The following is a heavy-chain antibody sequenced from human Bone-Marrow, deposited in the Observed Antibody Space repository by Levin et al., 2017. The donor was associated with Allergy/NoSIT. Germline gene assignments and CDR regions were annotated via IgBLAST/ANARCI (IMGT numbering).Heavy chain of an antibody. D-gene: IGHD3-16*01. V-gene: IGHV3-23*01. Sequence: ASVKVSCAASGFSFSNYAMGWVRQTPGKGLEWVSGVCRGGGCRFYSPSVRGRFAISRDNFRDFLYLQMNGLRAEDTAVYYCVKYDASELLGENWGQGTMVTVSS. J-gene: IGHJ4*02. CDR1: GFSFSNYA. CDR3: VKYDASELLGEN. CDR2: VCRGGGCR.